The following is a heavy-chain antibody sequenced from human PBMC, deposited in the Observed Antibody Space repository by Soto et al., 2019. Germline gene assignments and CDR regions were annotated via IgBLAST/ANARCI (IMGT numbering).Heavy chain of an antibody. Sequence: PGGPLRLSCEASEFNFGSHAMSWVRHVPGKGLEWVSSINSNGNSTYYADSVKGRFTISRDNAKNTLYLQMNSLRAEDTAVYYCAKAGSIAAQDYYYGMDVWGQGTTVTVSS. CDR2: INSNGNST. CDR3: AKAGSIAAQDYYYGMDV. D-gene: IGHD6-6*01. CDR1: EFNFGSHA. V-gene: IGHV3-23*01. J-gene: IGHJ6*02.